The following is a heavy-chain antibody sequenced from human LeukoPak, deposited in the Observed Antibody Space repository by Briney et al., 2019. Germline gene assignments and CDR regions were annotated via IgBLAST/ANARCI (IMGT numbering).Heavy chain of an antibody. CDR2: INPDGSTT. Sequence: GGSLRLSCAASGFTFSRYWIHWVRQAPGKGLEWVSRINPDGSTTIYADSVKGRFTISRDNAKNTVYLQMNSLRAEDTAVYYCARVLSGSWDWFDPWGQGTLVTVSS. V-gene: IGHV3-74*01. J-gene: IGHJ5*02. D-gene: IGHD3-22*01. CDR3: ARVLSGSWDWFDP. CDR1: GFTFSRYW.